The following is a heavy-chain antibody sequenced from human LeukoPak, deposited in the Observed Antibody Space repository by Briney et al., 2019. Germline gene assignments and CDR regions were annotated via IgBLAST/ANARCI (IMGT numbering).Heavy chain of an antibody. CDR2: IYYSGST. J-gene: IGHJ6*03. Sequence: SETLSLTCTVSGGSISSYYWSWIRQPPGKGLEWIGYIYYSGSTNYNPSLKSRVTISVDTSKNQFSLKLSSVTAADTAVYYCARLALLYDYYYYMDVWGKGTTVTVSS. CDR3: ARLALLYDYYYYMDV. D-gene: IGHD2-15*01. CDR1: GGSISSYY. V-gene: IGHV4-59*01.